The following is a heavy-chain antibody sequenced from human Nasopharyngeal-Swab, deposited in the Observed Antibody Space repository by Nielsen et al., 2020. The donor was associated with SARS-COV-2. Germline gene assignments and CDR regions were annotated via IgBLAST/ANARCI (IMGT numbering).Heavy chain of an antibody. CDR2: IVVGSGNT. D-gene: IGHD3-3*01. CDR3: AAGVYYDFWSGYPPLDY. Sequence: SVRVSCKASGVTFTSSAVQWVRQARGQRLEGIGWIVVGSGNTNYAQKFQERVTITRDMSTSTAYMELSSLRSEDTAVYYCAAGVYYDFWSGYPPLDYWGQGTLVTVSS. V-gene: IGHV1-58*01. CDR1: GVTFTSSA. J-gene: IGHJ4*02.